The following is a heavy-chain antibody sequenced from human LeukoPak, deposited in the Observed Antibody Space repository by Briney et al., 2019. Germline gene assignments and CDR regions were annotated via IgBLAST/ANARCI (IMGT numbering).Heavy chain of an antibody. CDR2: IYYSGST. V-gene: IGHV4-39*07. CDR1: GGSISSSSYY. D-gene: IGHD4-17*01. J-gene: IGHJ6*02. CDR3: AREYGDYDYYYYGMDV. Sequence: SETLSLTCTVSGGSISSSSYYWGWIRQPPGKGLEWIGSIYYSGSTYYNPSLKSRVTISVDTSKNQFSLKLSSVTAAVTAVYYCAREYGDYDYYYYGMDVWGQGTTVTVSS.